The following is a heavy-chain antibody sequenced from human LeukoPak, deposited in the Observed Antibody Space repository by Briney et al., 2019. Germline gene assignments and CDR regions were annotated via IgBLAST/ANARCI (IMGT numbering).Heavy chain of an antibody. CDR1: GYTFTSYD. V-gene: IGHV1-8*01. D-gene: IGHD3-10*01. CDR3: ARGAGLSFGELLRDDI. Sequence: ASVKVSCKASGYTFTSYDINWVRQATGQGLEWMGWMNPNSGNTGYAQKFQGRVTMTRNTSISTAYMELSSLRSEDTAVYYCARGAGLSFGELLRDDIWGQGTMVTVSS. J-gene: IGHJ3*02. CDR2: MNPNSGNT.